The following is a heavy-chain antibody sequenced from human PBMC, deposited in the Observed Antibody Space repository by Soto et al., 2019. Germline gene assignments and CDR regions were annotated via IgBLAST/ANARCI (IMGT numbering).Heavy chain of an antibody. Sequence: PSETLSLTCTVSLGSISSSSFYWGWIRRPPGKGLEWIGTIYYSGSTYYNPSLKSRVSISVDTSENQFSLKLSSVTAADTAIYYFARHIAVAGTPIFFAYWGQGALVTVSS. D-gene: IGHD6-19*01. CDR3: ARHIAVAGTPIFFAY. CDR2: IYYSGST. CDR1: LGSISSSSFY. V-gene: IGHV4-39*01. J-gene: IGHJ4*02.